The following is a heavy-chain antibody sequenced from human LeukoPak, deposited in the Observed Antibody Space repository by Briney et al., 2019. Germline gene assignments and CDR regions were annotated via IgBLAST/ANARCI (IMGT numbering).Heavy chain of an antibody. V-gene: IGHV4-59*01. CDR1: GGSISSYY. J-gene: IGHJ4*02. D-gene: IGHD3-10*01. Sequence: SETLSLTCTVSGGSISSYYWSWIRQPPGKGLEWIGYIYYSGSTNYNPSLKSRVTISVDTSKNQFSLKLSSVTAADTAVYYCAREGGYYYGSGSYRYYFDYWGQGTLVTVSS. CDR3: AREGGYYYGSGSYRYYFDY. CDR2: IYYSGST.